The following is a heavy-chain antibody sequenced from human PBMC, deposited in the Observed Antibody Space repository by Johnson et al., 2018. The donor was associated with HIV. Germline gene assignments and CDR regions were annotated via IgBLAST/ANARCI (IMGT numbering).Heavy chain of an antibody. CDR1: GFTFSDHY. D-gene: IGHD1-14*01. V-gene: IGHV3-11*04. J-gene: IGHJ3*02. CDR2: ISGSGSII. Sequence: QEKLVESGGGLVKPGGSLNLSCAVSGFTFSDHYMSWILQTPGKGLQWVSYISGSGSIIYYAASVKVRFTISRDNAKKSLYLQINSLRAEDTAVYYCATRDPTYRPGAFDIWGQGTMVCVSS. CDR3: ATRDPTYRPGAFDI.